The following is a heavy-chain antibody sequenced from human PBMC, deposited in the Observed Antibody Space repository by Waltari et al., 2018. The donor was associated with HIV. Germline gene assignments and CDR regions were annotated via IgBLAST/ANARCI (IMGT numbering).Heavy chain of an antibody. CDR1: GFTPSSNY. J-gene: IGHJ4*02. Sequence: EVQLVESGGGLIQPGGSLRLSCAASGFTPSSNYLTWVRQAPGKGLEWVSVIYSGGSTYYADSVKGRFTISRDNSKNTLYLQMNSLRAEDTAVYYCARGGWTYNPDYWGQGTLVTVSS. D-gene: IGHD1-1*01. CDR3: ARGGWTYNPDY. CDR2: IYSGGST. V-gene: IGHV3-53*01.